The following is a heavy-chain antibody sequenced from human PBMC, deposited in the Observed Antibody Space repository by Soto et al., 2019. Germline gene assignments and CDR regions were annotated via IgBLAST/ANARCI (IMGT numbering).Heavy chain of an antibody. CDR1: GGSIGSSNW. V-gene: IGHV4-4*02. J-gene: IGHJ3*02. D-gene: IGHD3-22*01. Sequence: SETLSLTCAVSGGSIGSSNWWSWVRQPPGKGLEWIGEIYHSGSTNYNPSLKSRVTISVDKSKNQFSLKLSSVTAADTAVYYCARWVTPDYYDSSGYYRSHAFDIWGQGTMVTVSS. CDR3: ARWVTPDYYDSSGYYRSHAFDI. CDR2: IYHSGST.